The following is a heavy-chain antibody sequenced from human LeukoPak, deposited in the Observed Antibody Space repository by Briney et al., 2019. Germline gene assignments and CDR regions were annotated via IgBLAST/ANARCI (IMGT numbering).Heavy chain of an antibody. CDR2: IWYDGSNK. V-gene: IGHV3-33*01. Sequence: GRPLRLSCEASGFTFSTYGMHWVRQAPGKGLERVAVIWYDGSNKNYADSVKGRFTISRDNSKNTLYLQMNSLRAEDTAVYYCARGGRTTWHGMDVWGQGTTVTVSS. D-gene: IGHD4-17*01. CDR1: GFTFSTYG. J-gene: IGHJ6*02. CDR3: ARGGRTTWHGMDV.